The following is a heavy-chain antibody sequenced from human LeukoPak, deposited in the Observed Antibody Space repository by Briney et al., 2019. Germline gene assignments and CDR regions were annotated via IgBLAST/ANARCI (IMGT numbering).Heavy chain of an antibody. J-gene: IGHJ4*02. V-gene: IGHV3-48*04. CDR1: GFSFNNYN. Sequence: QPGGSLRLSCAASGFSFNNYNMNWVRQAPGKGLEWVSYISSTSSTVYYADSVKGRFTISRDNAKNSLYLQMNSLRAEDTAVYYCARAFSHWGQGTLVTVSS. CDR3: ARAFSH. D-gene: IGHD3-16*01. CDR2: ISSTSSTV.